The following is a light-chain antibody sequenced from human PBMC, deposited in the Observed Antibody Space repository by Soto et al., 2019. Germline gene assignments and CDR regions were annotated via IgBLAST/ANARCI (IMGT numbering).Light chain of an antibody. Sequence: QSALTQPPSASGSPGQSVTISCIGTASDIGRYNYVSWYQHHPGKAPKLIIYEVTKRPSGVPDRFSGSKSGNTASLTVSGLQADDEADYYCNSYGGSNNDVVGTGTKLTVL. CDR3: NSYGGSNNDV. CDR2: EVT. CDR1: ASDIGRYNY. J-gene: IGLJ1*01. V-gene: IGLV2-8*01.